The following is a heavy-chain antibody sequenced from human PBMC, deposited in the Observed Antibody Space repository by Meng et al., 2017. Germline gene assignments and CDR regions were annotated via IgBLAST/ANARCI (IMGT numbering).Heavy chain of an antibody. Sequence: KVSCKASGYSFTSYWIGWVRQMPGKGLEWMGIIYPGDSDTRYSPSFQGQVTISADKSISTAYLQWSSLKASDTAMYYCARPRGSSGYRGAFDIWGQGTMVTVSS. D-gene: IGHD3-22*01. CDR1: GYSFTSYW. CDR3: ARPRGSSGYRGAFDI. V-gene: IGHV5-51*01. CDR2: IYPGDSDT. J-gene: IGHJ3*02.